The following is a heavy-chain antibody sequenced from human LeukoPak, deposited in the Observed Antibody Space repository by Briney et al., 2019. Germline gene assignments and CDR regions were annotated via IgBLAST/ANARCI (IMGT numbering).Heavy chain of an antibody. V-gene: IGHV1-18*01. J-gene: IGHJ3*02. CDR3: ARGTTIFGVSLSAFDI. CDR2: ISAYNGNT. Sequence: ASVKVSCTASGYTFTSYGISWVRQAPGQGLEWMGWISAYNGNTNYAQNLQGRVTMTPDTSSSTAYLELRSLRSDDTAVYYCARGTTIFGVSLSAFDIWGQGTMVTVSS. CDR1: GYTFTSYG. D-gene: IGHD3-3*01.